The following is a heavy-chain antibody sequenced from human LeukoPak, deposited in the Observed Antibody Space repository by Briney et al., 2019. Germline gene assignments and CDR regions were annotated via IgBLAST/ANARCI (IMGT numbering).Heavy chain of an antibody. J-gene: IGHJ3*02. V-gene: IGHV4-4*09. CDR1: GGPIGSYY. Sequence: SETLSLICTVSGGPIGSYYWSWIRQPPGKGLEWIGYIYTSGSTNYNPSLKSRVTISVDTSKNQFSLKLSSVTAADTAVYYCARHGYYDSRDAFDIWGQGTMVTVSS. CDR3: ARHGYYDSRDAFDI. D-gene: IGHD3-22*01. CDR2: IYTSGST.